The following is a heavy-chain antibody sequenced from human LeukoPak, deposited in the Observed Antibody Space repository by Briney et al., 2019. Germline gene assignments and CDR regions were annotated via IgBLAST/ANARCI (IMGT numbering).Heavy chain of an antibody. V-gene: IGHV1-69*05. D-gene: IGHD3-3*01. Sequence: SVKVSCKASGGTFSSYAISWVRQAPGQGLGWMGGIIPIFGTANYAQKFQGRVTITTDESTSTAYMELSSLRSEDTAVYYCAKGKTSYDFWSGYQIQNWFDPWGQGTLVTVSS. J-gene: IGHJ5*02. CDR1: GGTFSSYA. CDR2: IIPIFGTA. CDR3: AKGKTSYDFWSGYQIQNWFDP.